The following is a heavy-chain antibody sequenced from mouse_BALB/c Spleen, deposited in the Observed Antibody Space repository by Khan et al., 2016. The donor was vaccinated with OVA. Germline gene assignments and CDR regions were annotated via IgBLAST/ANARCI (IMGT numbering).Heavy chain of an antibody. V-gene: IGHV3-2*02. J-gene: IGHJ2*01. Sequence: EVQLQESGPGLVKPSQSLSLTCTVTGYSITSDYAWNWIRQLQGNNLEGMGYISYSGRTSYNPTLKSRFSITRDTSKNQFYLQLNSVTTEDTATYSCTSSVTSTTGGAAYFDFWGQGTTLTVSA. CDR3: TSSVTSTTGGAAYFDF. CDR2: ISYSGRT. CDR1: GYSITSDYA. D-gene: IGHD1-1*01.